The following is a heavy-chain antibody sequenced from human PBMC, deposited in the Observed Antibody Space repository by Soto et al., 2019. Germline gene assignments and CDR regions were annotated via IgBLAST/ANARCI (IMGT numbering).Heavy chain of an antibody. D-gene: IGHD6-19*01. V-gene: IGHV3-48*04. J-gene: IGHJ4*02. CDR3: ARDKGWAFDY. CDR2: IFVSSTTI. Sequence: EVQLVEAGGGLVQPGGSLRLSCVASGFTFSSYSMVWVRQAPGKGLEWISYIFVSSTTIYYADSVKGRFTVSRDNAQKSLFLVMNSLRAEDTAVYYCARDKGWAFDYWGQGTLVTVSS. CDR1: GFTFSSYS.